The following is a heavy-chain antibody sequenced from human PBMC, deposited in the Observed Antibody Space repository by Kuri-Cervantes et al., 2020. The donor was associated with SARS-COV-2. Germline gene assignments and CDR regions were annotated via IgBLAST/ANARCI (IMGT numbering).Heavy chain of an antibody. D-gene: IGHD2-2*01. CDR3: ARRGYEGYCSSTTCYPNFDS. J-gene: IGHJ4*02. CDR2: IYPGDSDT. V-gene: IGHV5-51*01. Sequence: KVSCKGSGYSFTSYWIGWVRQMPGKGLEWMGIIYPGDSDTRYSPSFQGQVTISADKSISTAYLQWTSLKASDTGIYFCARRGYEGYCSSTTCYPNFDSWGQGTLVTVSS. CDR1: GYSFTSYW.